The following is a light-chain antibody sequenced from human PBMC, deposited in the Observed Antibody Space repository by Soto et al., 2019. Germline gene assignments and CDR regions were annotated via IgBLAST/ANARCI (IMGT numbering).Light chain of an antibody. Sequence: AIRMTQSPSSLSASTGDRVTITCRASQGISSYLAWYQQKPGKAPKLLIYAASTLQSGVPSRFSGSGSGTDFTLTISCLQSDDVATYYCQQYYSYPYTFGQGTKLEIK. CDR2: AAS. V-gene: IGKV1-8*01. CDR3: QQYYSYPYT. J-gene: IGKJ2*01. CDR1: QGISSY.